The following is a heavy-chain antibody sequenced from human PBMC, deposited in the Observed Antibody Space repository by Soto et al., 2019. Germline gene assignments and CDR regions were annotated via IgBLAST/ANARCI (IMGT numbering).Heavy chain of an antibody. CDR2: IIPMFHTP. V-gene: IGHV1-69*01. J-gene: IGHJ4*02. CDR3: ASGSLFADYGDFDH. D-gene: IGHD4-17*01. CDR1: GGSFSSYA. Sequence: QVQLVQSGAEVKKPGSSVKVSCKVSGGSFSSYAVSWVRQAPGQGLEWMGGIIPMFHTPNYAQMYQDRVFINADEATSTVYMELTSLRSDDTAIYYCASGSLFADYGDFDHWGQGTLVTVSS.